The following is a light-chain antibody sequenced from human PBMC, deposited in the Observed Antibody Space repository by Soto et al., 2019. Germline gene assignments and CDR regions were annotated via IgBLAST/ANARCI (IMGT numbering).Light chain of an antibody. J-gene: IGLJ2*01. CDR2: EVS. CDR1: SGDVGGYNY. CDR3: SSYAGSNNYVV. V-gene: IGLV2-8*01. Sequence: QSALTQPPSASGSPGQSVTISCTGTSGDVGGYNYVSWYQQHPGKAPKLMIYEVSKRPSGVPDRFSGSKSGNTASLTVSGLQAEYEADYYCSSYAGSNNYVVFGGGTQLTVL.